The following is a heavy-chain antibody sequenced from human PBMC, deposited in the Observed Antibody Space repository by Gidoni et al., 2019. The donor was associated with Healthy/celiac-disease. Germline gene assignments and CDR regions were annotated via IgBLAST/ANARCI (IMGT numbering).Heavy chain of an antibody. Sequence: EVQLVESGGGLVKPGGSLRLSCAASGFTFSSYSMNWVRQAPGKGLEWVSSISSSSSYIYYADSVKGRFTISRDNAKNSLYLQMNSLRAEDTAVYYCASSHRGSYYYWGQGTLVTVSS. CDR2: ISSSSSYI. D-gene: IGHD2-8*01. CDR3: ASSHRGSYYY. CDR1: GFTFSSYS. J-gene: IGHJ4*02. V-gene: IGHV3-21*01.